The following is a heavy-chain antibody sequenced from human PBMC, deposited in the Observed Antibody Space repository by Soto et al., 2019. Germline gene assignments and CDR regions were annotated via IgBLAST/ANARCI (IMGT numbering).Heavy chain of an antibody. V-gene: IGHV3-43*01. CDR2: FSWDGSSS. J-gene: IGHJ6*02. CDR1: GFTFHDYT. Sequence: GGSLRLSCVASGFTFHDYTMHWVRQGPGKGLEWVALFSWDGSSSSFAGSVKGRFIISRDNSKNSLYLQMNGLRTEDTALYYCAKDIWGIAVSGTNAMDVWGQGTTVTVSS. D-gene: IGHD6-19*01. CDR3: AKDIWGIAVSGTNAMDV.